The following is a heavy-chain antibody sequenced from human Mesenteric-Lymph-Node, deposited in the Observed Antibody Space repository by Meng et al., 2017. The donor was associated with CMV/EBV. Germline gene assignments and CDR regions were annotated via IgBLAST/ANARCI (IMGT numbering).Heavy chain of an antibody. D-gene: IGHD3-9*01. V-gene: IGHV3-7*03. CDR3: AKGRYFDCLLNYFDY. CDR2: IKPDGSEK. CDR1: GFTFSTYW. J-gene: IGHJ4*02. Sequence: GGSLRLSCVASGFTFSTYWMSWVRQAPGKGLECVANIKPDGSEKYYVDSMKGRFTISRDNAKNSLYLQMNSLRAEDTALYYCAKGRYFDCLLNYFDYWGQGTLVTVSS.